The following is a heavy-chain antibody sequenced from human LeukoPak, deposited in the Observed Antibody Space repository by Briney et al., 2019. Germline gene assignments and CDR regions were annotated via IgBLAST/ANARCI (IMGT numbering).Heavy chain of an antibody. D-gene: IGHD4-4*01. CDR3: AKAGASNYGRPFDY. CDR2: VSPSGDIT. CDR1: GFTFSSHG. Sequence: PGGSLRLSCAASGFTFSSHGMDWVRQAPGMGLEWVSGVSPSGDITYYADSVKGRFAISRDNSRNTVYFQLNSLRADDTAVYYCAKAGASNYGRPFDYWGQGTLVTVSS. J-gene: IGHJ4*02. V-gene: IGHV3-23*01.